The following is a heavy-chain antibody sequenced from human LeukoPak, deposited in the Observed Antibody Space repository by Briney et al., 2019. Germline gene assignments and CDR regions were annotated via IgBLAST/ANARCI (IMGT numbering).Heavy chain of an antibody. CDR2: INTDGSTT. CDR3: ARGEVVQVY. Sequence: GGSLRLSCVASGFTFSSYWMHWVRQAPGKGLVWVSRINTDGSTTSYADSVEGRFTISRDNAKNTLYLQMNSLRADDTAVYYCARGEVVQVYWGQGTLVTVSS. V-gene: IGHV3-74*01. CDR1: GFTFSSYW. D-gene: IGHD2-15*01. J-gene: IGHJ4*02.